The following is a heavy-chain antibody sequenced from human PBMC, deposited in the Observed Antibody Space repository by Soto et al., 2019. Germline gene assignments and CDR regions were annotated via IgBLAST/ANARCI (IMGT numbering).Heavy chain of an antibody. V-gene: IGHV4-39*01. J-gene: IGHJ4*02. Sequence: QLQLQESGPGLVKPSETLSLTCTVSGGSISSSSYYWGWIRQPPGKGLEWIGSIYYSGSTYYNPSLKSRVTISVDTSKNQFSLKLSSVTAADTAVYYCARHPLRLVKAAAGTVFDYWGQGTLVTVSS. D-gene: IGHD6-13*01. CDR2: IYYSGST. CDR3: ARHPLRLVKAAAGTVFDY. CDR1: GGSISSSSYY.